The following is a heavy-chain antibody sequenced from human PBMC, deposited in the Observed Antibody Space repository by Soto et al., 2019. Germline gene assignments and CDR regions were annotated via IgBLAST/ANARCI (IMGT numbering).Heavy chain of an antibody. D-gene: IGHD6-13*01. CDR1: GVSISSHDW. CDR2: RHQSAYT. Sequence: QVQLQESGPGLVKPSGTLSLTCAVSGVSISSHDWWTWVRQPPGKGLEWTGERHQSAYTHYNSSLPRRVTLSVDKSKTQSSLKLTSVTAADTAVYYCATRDSSRFYWGQGTLVTVSS. CDR3: ATRDSSRFY. V-gene: IGHV4-4*02. J-gene: IGHJ4*02.